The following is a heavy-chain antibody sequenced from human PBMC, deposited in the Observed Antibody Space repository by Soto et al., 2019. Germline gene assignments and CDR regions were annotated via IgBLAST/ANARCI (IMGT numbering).Heavy chain of an antibody. D-gene: IGHD1-26*01. J-gene: IGHJ4*02. Sequence: GGSLILSCAASGFTFSSYAMSWVRQAPGKGLEWVSAISGSGGSTYYADSVKGRFTISRDNSKNTLYLQMNSPRAEDTAVYYCATAGSAQEMDWGQGTLVTVSS. CDR3: ATAGSAQEMD. CDR2: ISGSGGST. CDR1: GFTFSSYA. V-gene: IGHV3-23*01.